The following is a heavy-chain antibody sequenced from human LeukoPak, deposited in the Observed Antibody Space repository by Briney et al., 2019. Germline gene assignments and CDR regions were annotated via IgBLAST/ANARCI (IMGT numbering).Heavy chain of an antibody. J-gene: IGHJ4*02. D-gene: IGHD6-6*01. CDR2: ISSSSSYI. Sequence: GGSLRLSCAASGFTFSSYSMSWVRQAPGKGLEWVSSISSSSSYIYYADSVKGRFTISRDNAKNSLYLQMNSLRAEDTAVYYCARQLYPSAYYFDYWGQGTLVTVSS. CDR3: ARQLYPSAYYFDY. CDR1: GFTFSSYS. V-gene: IGHV3-21*01.